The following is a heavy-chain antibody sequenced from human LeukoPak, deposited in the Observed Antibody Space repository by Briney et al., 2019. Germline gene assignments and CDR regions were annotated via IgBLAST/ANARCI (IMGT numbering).Heavy chain of an antibody. D-gene: IGHD3-10*01. CDR3: ARARHYGSGSYYKF. V-gene: IGHV3-7*01. CDR1: GFTFSSYW. Sequence: AGGSLRLSCAASGFTFSSYWMSWVRQAPGKGLEWVANIKQDGSEKYYVDSVKGRFTISRDNAKNSLYLQMNSLRAEDTAVYYCARARHYGSGSYYKFWGQGTLVTVSS. J-gene: IGHJ4*02. CDR2: IKQDGSEK.